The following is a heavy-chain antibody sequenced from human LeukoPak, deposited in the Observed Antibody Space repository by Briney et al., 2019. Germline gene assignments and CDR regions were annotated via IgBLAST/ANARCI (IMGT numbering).Heavy chain of an antibody. V-gene: IGHV1-69*04. D-gene: IGHD6-6*01. CDR2: IISIFGIA. J-gene: IGHJ5*02. CDR1: GGTFISYA. CDR3: AGDTGIAARSNWFDP. Sequence: GASVKVSCKASGGTFISYAISWVRQAPGQGLEWMGRIISIFGIANYAQKFQGRVTITADKSTSTACMELSSLRSEDTAVYYCAGDTGIAARSNWFDPWGQGTLVTVSS.